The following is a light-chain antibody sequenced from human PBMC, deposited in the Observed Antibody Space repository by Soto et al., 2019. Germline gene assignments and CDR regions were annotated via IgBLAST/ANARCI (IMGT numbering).Light chain of an antibody. CDR3: SSFTNTITRYA. CDR1: SSDVGGYNY. Sequence: QSVLTQPASVSGSPGQSITISCTGTSSDVGGYNYVSWFQHHPGKAPKLIIYEVSYRPSGVSARFSGSKSGDTASLTISGLQAEDEADYYCSSFTNTITRYAFGPGTKVTVL. J-gene: IGLJ1*01. CDR2: EVS. V-gene: IGLV2-14*01.